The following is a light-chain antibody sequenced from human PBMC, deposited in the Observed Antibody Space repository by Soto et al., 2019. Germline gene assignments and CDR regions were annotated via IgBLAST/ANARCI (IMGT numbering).Light chain of an antibody. V-gene: IGKV1-17*01. CDR1: QGIRND. CDR3: QHYHVYS. CDR2: AAS. Sequence: DIQMTQYPSSLSASVGDRVTITCRASQGIRNDLGWYQQKPGKAPKCLIYAASSLHSGVPSRFSGSGSGTEFTLTISSMQPDDFATYYCQHYHVYSFGQGTKVDIK. J-gene: IGKJ1*01.